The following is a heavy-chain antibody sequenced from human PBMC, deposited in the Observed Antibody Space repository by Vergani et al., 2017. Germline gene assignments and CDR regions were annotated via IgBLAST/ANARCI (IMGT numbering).Heavy chain of an antibody. CDR3: ARDLVPAAKAPGPGRDV. CDR2: IKNTGDST. Sequence: EVQLLQSEGAVVQPGGSLRLSCVASGFTFSSHAMSWVRQGHGQGLEWVSSIKNTGDSTHYADSVKGRFTISRDNSKNTLYLQMNSLRAEDTAVYYCARDLVPAAKAPGPGRDVWGKGTTVTVSS. J-gene: IGHJ6*04. CDR1: GFTFSSHA. V-gene: IGHV3-23*01. D-gene: IGHD2-2*01.